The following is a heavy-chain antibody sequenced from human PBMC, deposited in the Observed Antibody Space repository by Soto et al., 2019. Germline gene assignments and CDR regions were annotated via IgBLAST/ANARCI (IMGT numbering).Heavy chain of an antibody. CDR1: GGSIRDDTYY. J-gene: IGHJ5*02. Sequence: QLQLQESGPGLVKPSETLSLTCTVSGGSIRDDTYYWGWIRQPPGKGLEWIGSIYYSGTSSYNPSLKSRVTMSVDTSKKPLSLRLSSVTAADTAAYYCARLHCYSPNCVPLDPWGQGTLVIVSS. D-gene: IGHD2-2*01. V-gene: IGHV4-39*01. CDR2: IYYSGTS. CDR3: ARLHCYSPNCVPLDP.